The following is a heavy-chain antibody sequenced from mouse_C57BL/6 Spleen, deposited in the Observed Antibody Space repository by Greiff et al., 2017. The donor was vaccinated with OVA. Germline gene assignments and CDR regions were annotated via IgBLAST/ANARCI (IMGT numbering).Heavy chain of an antibody. CDR1: GFTFSDYY. V-gene: IGHV5-16*01. J-gene: IGHJ2*01. CDR3: ARGIYYDYWYYFDY. D-gene: IGHD2-4*01. Sequence: EVMLVESEGGLVQPGSSMKLSCTASGFTFSDYYMAWVRQVREKGLEWVANINYDGSSTYYLDSLKSRFIISRDNAKNILYLQMSSLKSEDTATYYCARGIYYDYWYYFDYWGQGTTLTVSS. CDR2: INYDGSST.